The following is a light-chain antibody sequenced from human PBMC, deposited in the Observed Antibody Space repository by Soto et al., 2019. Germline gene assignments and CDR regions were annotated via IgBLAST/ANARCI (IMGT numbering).Light chain of an antibody. CDR1: SSDVGGYNY. CDR3: SSYTSSTTLGV. V-gene: IGLV2-14*01. CDR2: EVT. J-gene: IGLJ1*01. Sequence: QSALTQPASVSGSPGQSITISCTGTSSDVGGYNYVSWYQQHPGKAPKLMIYEVTNRPSGVSNRFSGSKSGNTASLTISGLQGEDEADSYCSSYTSSTTLGVFGTGTKLTVL.